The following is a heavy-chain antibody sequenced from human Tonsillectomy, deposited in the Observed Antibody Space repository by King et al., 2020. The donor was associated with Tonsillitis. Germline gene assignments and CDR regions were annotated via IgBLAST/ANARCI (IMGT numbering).Heavy chain of an antibody. Sequence: VQLVESGGGLVQPGGSLRLSCAASGFTFSSYSMNWVRQAPGKGLEWVSYISSSSSTIYYADSVKGRFTISRDKAKNSLYLQMNSLRAEDTAVYYCARGGVIVVVMNFDYWGQGTLVTVSS. D-gene: IGHD3-22*01. V-gene: IGHV3-48*01. CDR3: ARGGVIVVVMNFDY. CDR2: ISSSSSTI. J-gene: IGHJ4*02. CDR1: GFTFSSYS.